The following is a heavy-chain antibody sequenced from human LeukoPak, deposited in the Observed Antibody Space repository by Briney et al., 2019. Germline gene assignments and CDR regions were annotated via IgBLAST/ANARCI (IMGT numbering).Heavy chain of an antibody. J-gene: IGHJ4*02. Sequence: SETLSLTCTVSGDSISRYYWSWIRQPPGKGPECIGYISYSGSNNYNPSLKSRVTISLDTSKNHFSLKLTSVTAADTAVFYCARSQGAYFDYWGQGILVTVSS. V-gene: IGHV4-59*01. CDR1: GDSISRYY. CDR2: ISYSGSN. CDR3: ARSQGAYFDY.